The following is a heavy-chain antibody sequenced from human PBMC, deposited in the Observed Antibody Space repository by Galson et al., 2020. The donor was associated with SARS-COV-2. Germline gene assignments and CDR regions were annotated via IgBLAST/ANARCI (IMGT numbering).Heavy chain of an antibody. J-gene: IGHJ3*02. CDR2: IWYDGSNK. V-gene: IGHV3-33*01. CDR3: ATVAPYDMSADAFDI. Sequence: GGSLRLSCAASGFTFSSYGMHWVRQAPGKGLEWVAVIWYDGSNKYYADSVKGRFTISRDNSKNTLYLQMNSLRAEDTAVYYCATVAPYDMSADAFDIWGQGTMVTVSS. CDR1: GFTFSSYG. D-gene: IGHD3-22*01.